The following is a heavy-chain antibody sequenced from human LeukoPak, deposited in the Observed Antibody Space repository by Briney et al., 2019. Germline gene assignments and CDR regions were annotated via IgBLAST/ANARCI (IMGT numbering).Heavy chain of an antibody. CDR3: ARDHVEMATIAAFDI. V-gene: IGHV3-23*01. J-gene: IGHJ3*02. CDR1: GFTFSSYA. CDR2: ISGSGGST. D-gene: IGHD5-24*01. Sequence: GALILSCAASGFTFSSYAMSWVRQAPGKGLEWVSAISGSGGSTYYADSVKGRFTISRDNAKNSLYLQMNSLRAEDTAVYYCARDHVEMATIAAFDIWGQGTMVTVSS.